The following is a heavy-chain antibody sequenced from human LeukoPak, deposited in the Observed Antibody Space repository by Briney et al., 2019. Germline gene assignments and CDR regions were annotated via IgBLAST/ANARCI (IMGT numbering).Heavy chain of an antibody. CDR3: ARAPIVVVPAAGTGWFDP. CDR2: INHSGST. Sequence: SETLSLTCAVYGGSFSGYYWSWIRQPPGKGLEWIGEINHSGSTNYNPSLKSRVTISVDTSKNQFSLKLSSATAADTAVYYCARAPIVVVPAAGTGWFDPWGQGTPVTVSS. V-gene: IGHV4-34*01. D-gene: IGHD2-2*01. J-gene: IGHJ5*02. CDR1: GGSFSGYY.